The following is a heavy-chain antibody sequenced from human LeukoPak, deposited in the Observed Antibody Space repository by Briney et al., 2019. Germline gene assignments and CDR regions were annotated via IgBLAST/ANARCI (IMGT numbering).Heavy chain of an antibody. J-gene: IGHJ4*02. V-gene: IGHV1-18*04. CDR2: ISTYNGKT. D-gene: IGHD3-16*01. CDR1: GYSFTTYD. Sequence: ASVKVSCKASGYSFTTYDIHWVRQAPGQGLEWMGWISTYNGKTNYVDKFQGRVAMTTDTFTKTVYMHLRSLRSDDTALYYCARGPYYGDLNPDYFDYWGQGTLVTVSS. CDR3: ARGPYYGDLNPDYFDY.